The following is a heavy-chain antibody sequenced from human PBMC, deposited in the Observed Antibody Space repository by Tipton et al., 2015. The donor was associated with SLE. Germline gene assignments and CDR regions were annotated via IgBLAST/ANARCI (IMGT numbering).Heavy chain of an antibody. CDR3: ARTLGAIAHTVYDAFDI. V-gene: IGHV4-59*11. D-gene: IGHD1-26*01. CDR1: GDSMNGHY. Sequence: TLSLTCTVSGDSMNGHYWNWIRQPPGKGLEWIGYIHYTGSTFYNPSLKSRVTMSVDTSKNQFSLRLTSVTAADTAVYYCARTLGAIAHTVYDAFDIWGQGKMVTVS. J-gene: IGHJ3*02. CDR2: IHYTGST.